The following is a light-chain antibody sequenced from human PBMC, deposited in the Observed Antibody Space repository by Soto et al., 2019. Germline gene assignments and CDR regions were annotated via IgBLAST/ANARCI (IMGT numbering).Light chain of an antibody. V-gene: IGKV3-15*01. CDR2: GAS. Sequence: EIVITHSPATLSFSPGRRATRSCVASQSVSGNLVWYQQKPGQAPRLLIYGASTRATGIPARFSGTGSGTEFTLTISSLQSEDFAVYYRQQYNNWPPWTFGQGTKVDIK. J-gene: IGKJ1*01. CDR3: QQYNNWPPWT. CDR1: QSVSGN.